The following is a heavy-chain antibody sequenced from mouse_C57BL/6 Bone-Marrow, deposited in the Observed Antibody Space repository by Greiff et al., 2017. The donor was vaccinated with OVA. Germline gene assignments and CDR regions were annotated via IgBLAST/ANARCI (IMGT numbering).Heavy chain of an antibody. CDR3: ARTRYYYGSSYWYFDV. Sequence: EVMLVESGPELVKPGASVKISCKASGYSFTGYYMNWVKQSPEKSLEWIGEINPSTGGTTYNQKFKAKATLTVDKSSSTAYMQLKSLTSEDSAVYYCARTRYYYGSSYWYFDVWGTGTTVTVSS. J-gene: IGHJ1*03. D-gene: IGHD1-1*01. CDR1: GYSFTGYY. CDR2: INPSTGGT. V-gene: IGHV1-42*01.